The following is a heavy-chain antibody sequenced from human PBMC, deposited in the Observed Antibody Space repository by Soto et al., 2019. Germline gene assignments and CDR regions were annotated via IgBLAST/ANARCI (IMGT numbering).Heavy chain of an antibody. V-gene: IGHV2-5*02. CDR3: AHRGPVDIVATIPTRRFYGDYVWH. D-gene: IGHD5-12*01. J-gene: IGHJ4*02. CDR2: IYWDDDK. CDR1: GFSLSTSGVG. Sequence: QITLKESGPTLVKPTQTLTLTCTFSGFSLSTSGVGVGWIRQPPGKALEWLALIYWDDDKRYSPSLKSRLTTTKDTSKNQVVLTMTNMDPVDTATYYCAHRGPVDIVATIPTRRFYGDYVWHWGQGTLVTVSS.